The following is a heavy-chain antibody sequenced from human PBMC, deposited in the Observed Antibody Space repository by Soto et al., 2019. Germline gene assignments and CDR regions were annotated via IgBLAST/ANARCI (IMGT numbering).Heavy chain of an antibody. CDR3: AKNPGYYYDSTGYHFDY. Sequence: PGGSLRLSCAASEFTFSNYAMSWVRQAPGKGLEWVSAISYGGGTTYYADSVKGRFTISRDNSKDTLYLQMNSLRAEDTAVEYGAKNPGYYYDSTGYHFDYWGQGT. CDR2: ISYGGGTT. J-gene: IGHJ4*02. V-gene: IGHV3-23*01. D-gene: IGHD3-22*01. CDR1: EFTFSNYA.